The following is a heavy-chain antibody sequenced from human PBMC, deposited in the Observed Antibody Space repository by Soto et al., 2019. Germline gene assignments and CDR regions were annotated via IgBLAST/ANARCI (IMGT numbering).Heavy chain of an antibody. CDR2: IYYTGTI. CDR3: ARGPSGDSY. Sequence: PSETLSLTCTVSNGSINNYYWSWIRQPPGKGLEWIGYIYYTGTINYNPSVKSRVTISVDTSKNQFSLKLSSVTAADTAVYYRARGPSGDSYWGQGTLVTVSS. CDR1: NGSINNYY. D-gene: IGHD2-15*01. J-gene: IGHJ4*02. V-gene: IGHV4-59*01.